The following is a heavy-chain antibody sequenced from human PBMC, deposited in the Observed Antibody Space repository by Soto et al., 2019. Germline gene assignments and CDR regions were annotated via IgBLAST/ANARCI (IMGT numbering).Heavy chain of an antibody. CDR1: GYSFTDYH. J-gene: IGHJ6*02. Sequence: ASVKFSCKASGYSFTDYHIHWVRQAPGQGLEWLGRINPKSGGTSTAQKFQGWVTMTRDRSISTVYMELTRLRSDDTAVYFCARAHSTDCSNGVCSFFYNHEMDVWG. D-gene: IGHD2-8*01. CDR3: ARAHSTDCSNGVCSFFYNHEMDV. CDR2: INPKSGGT. V-gene: IGHV1-2*04.